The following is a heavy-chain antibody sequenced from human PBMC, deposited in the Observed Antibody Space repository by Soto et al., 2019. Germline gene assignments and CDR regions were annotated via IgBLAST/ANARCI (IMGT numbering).Heavy chain of an antibody. CDR2: TVPVFDTS. J-gene: IGHJ3*01. CDR3: ARGFSNSWAYYTGPSAYDL. V-gene: IGHV1-69*06. CDR1: GGTFNGYG. Sequence: QVQLVQSGAVVKKPGSSVEVSCKASGGTFNGYGISWVRQAPGQGLEWMGGTVPVFDTSKYAPRFQGRVTITADNSTSTDYRELSSVRSEDTAIYFCARGFSNSWAYYTGPSAYDLWGQGTLVIVSS. D-gene: IGHD3-3*01.